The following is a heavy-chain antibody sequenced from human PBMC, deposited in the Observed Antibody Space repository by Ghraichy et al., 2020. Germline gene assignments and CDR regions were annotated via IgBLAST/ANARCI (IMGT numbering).Heavy chain of an antibody. CDR2: IYYSGGT. D-gene: IGHD5-24*01. V-gene: IGHV4-39*02. CDR3: AREDMSTITGDWFDP. Sequence: SPTLSLTCTVSGGSVSSRNYYWGWIRQPPGKGLEWIASIYYSGGTYYSPSLKSRVTVSIDTSKNQFSLELTSVTSADTAVYFCAREDMSTITGDWFDPWGQGTLVTVSS. J-gene: IGHJ5*02. CDR1: GGSVSSRNYY.